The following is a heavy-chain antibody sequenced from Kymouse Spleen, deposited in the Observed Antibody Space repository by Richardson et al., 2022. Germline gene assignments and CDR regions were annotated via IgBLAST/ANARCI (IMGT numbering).Heavy chain of an antibody. CDR1: GFTFSNAW. D-gene: IGHD6-13*01. V-gene: IGHV3-15*01. CDR3: TSNSSSWFYYYYYGMDV. J-gene: IGHJ6*02. CDR2: IKSKTDGGTT. Sequence: EVQLVESGGGLVKPGGSLRLSCAASGFTFSNAWMSWVRQAPGKGLEWVGRIKSKTDGGTTDYAAPVKGRFTISRDDSKNTLYLQMNSLKTEDTAVYYCTSNSSSWFYYYYYGMDVWGQGTTVTVSS.